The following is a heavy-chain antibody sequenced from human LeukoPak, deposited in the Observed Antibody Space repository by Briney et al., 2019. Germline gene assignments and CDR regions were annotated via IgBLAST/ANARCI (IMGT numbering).Heavy chain of an antibody. CDR2: MKQSGTP. CDR1: GGSFSAFH. D-gene: IGHD3-10*01. CDR3: ASRPFLYGFRAYFDN. V-gene: IGHV4-34*01. Sequence: SETLSLTCAVYGGSFSAFHWNWIRQSPAKGLEWLGEMKQSGTPRYNPSLQSRVTISVDKSKNQFSLNVRSVTAADTAVYYCASRPFLYGFRAYFDNWAQGTLVTVSS. J-gene: IGHJ4*02.